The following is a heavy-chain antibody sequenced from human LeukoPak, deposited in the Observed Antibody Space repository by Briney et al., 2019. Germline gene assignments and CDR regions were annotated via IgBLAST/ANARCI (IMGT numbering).Heavy chain of an antibody. CDR3: ARTIVAGTPYFDY. V-gene: IGHV3-7*01. CDR1: GFTFSSYW. D-gene: IGHD6-19*01. Sequence: GGSLRLSCAASGFTFSSYWMSWVRQAPGKGLEWVANIKQEGSEKYYVDSVKGRFTISRDNAKKLLYLQMNSLRAEDTAVYYCARTIVAGTPYFDYWGQGTLVTVSS. CDR2: IKQEGSEK. J-gene: IGHJ4*02.